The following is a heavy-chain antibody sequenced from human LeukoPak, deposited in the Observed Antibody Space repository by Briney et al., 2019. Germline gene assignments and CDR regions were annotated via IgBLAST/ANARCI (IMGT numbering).Heavy chain of an antibody. CDR3: AKDIGYVSSVYFDY. V-gene: IGHV3-43D*03. CDR2: ISWDGGST. Sequence: PGGSLRLSCEASGFTFDDYAMHWVRQAPGKGLEWVSVISWDGGSTYYADSVKGRFTISRDNSKNSLYLQMNSLRAEDTALYYCAKDIGYVSSVYFDYWGQGTLVTVSS. CDR1: GFTFDDYA. D-gene: IGHD3-22*01. J-gene: IGHJ4*02.